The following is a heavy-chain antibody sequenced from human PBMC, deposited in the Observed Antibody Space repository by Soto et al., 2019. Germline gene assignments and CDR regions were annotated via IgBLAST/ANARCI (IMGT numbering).Heavy chain of an antibody. J-gene: IGHJ3*02. D-gene: IGHD4-17*01. V-gene: IGHV4-30-2*01. CDR2: IYHSGST. CDR3: ARGVDYGLRNAFDI. Sequence: SETLSLICAASGGSISSGGYSWTWIRQPPGKGLEWIGYIYHSGSTYYNPSLKSRVTISVDRSNNQFSLQLSSVTAADTAVYYCARGVDYGLRNAFDIWGQGTMVTVSS. CDR1: GGSISSGGYS.